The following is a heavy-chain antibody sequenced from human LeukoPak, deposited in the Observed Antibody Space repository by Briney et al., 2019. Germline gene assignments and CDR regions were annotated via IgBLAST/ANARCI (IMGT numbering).Heavy chain of an antibody. CDR1: GASISSYY. V-gene: IGHV4-4*07. CDR3: ARGAYGSGSTKWFDP. J-gene: IGHJ5*02. Sequence: PSDTLALTCTVSGASISSYYWSWIRQPAGKGLEWIGRIYFTGSTNYNPSLKSRVTMSVDTYKNQFSLKLSSVTAADTAVYYCARGAYGSGSTKWFDPWGQGTLVTVSS. CDR2: IYFTGST. D-gene: IGHD3-10*01.